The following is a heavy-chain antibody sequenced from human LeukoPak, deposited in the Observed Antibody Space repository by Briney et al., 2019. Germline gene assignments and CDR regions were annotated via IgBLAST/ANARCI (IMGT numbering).Heavy chain of an antibody. CDR1: GGSFSGYY. Sequence: SETLSLTCAVYGGSFSGYYWSWIRQPPGKGLEWIGEINHSGSTNYNPSLKSRVTISVDTSKNQFSLKLSSVTAADTAVYYCARDPLISSGYYSITKPFVFDIWGQGKMVTVSS. CDR2: INHSGST. CDR3: ARDPLISSGYYSITKPFVFDI. J-gene: IGHJ3*02. V-gene: IGHV4-34*01. D-gene: IGHD3-22*01.